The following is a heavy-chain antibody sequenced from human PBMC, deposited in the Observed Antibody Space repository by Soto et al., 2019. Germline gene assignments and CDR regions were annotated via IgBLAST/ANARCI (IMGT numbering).Heavy chain of an antibody. V-gene: IGHV4-31*11. Sequence: QVQLQESGPGLVKPSQTLSLTCGVSGGSISSGGYYWSWIRQHPGRGLEFIGYIYYSGSSYYNPSLKSRVTISIDTSKNQFSPKLSSVTAADTAVYYCARDHPSDDAFDIWGPGTMVTVSS. J-gene: IGHJ3*02. CDR3: ARDHPSDDAFDI. CDR2: IYYSGSS. CDR1: GGSISSGGYY.